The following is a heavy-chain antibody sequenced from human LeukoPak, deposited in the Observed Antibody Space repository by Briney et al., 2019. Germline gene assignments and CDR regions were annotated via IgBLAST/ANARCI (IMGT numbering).Heavy chain of an antibody. CDR1: GGTFSSYA. D-gene: IGHD1-26*01. Sequence: ASVKVSCKASGGTFSSYAISWVRQAPGQGLEWMGRIIPILGIANYAQKFQGRVTITADKSTSTAYMELSSLRSEDTAVCYCARDRGYSGSYYAYWGQGTLVTVSS. V-gene: IGHV1-69*04. CDR2: IIPILGIA. J-gene: IGHJ4*02. CDR3: ARDRGYSGSYYAY.